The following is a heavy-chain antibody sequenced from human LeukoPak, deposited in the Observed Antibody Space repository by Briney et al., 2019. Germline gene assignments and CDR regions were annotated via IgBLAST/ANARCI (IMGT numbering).Heavy chain of an antibody. D-gene: IGHD3-22*01. CDR3: AGARNNYYDSSGWTFDP. Sequence: ASVKVSCKASGYTFTSYDINWVRQATGQGLEWMGWMNPNSGNTGYAQKFQGRVTMTRNTSISTAYMELSSLRSEDTAVYYCAGARNNYYDSSGWTFDPWGQGTLVTVSS. J-gene: IGHJ5*02. CDR1: GYTFTSYD. V-gene: IGHV1-8*01. CDR2: MNPNSGNT.